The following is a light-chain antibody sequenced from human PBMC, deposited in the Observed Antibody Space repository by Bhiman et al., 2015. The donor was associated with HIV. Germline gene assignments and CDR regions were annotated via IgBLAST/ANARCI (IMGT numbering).Light chain of an antibody. J-gene: IGLJ1*01. CDR2: AQN. CDR1: SLRIYY. V-gene: IGLV3-19*01. Sequence: SSELTQDPAVSVALGQTVRITCQGDSLRIYYASWYQQKPGQAPVLVIYAQNNRPSGIPDRFSGSNSGNTATLTISGTQPMDEADYYCQAWDSKTLYVFGPGTRVTVL. CDR3: QAWDSKTLYV.